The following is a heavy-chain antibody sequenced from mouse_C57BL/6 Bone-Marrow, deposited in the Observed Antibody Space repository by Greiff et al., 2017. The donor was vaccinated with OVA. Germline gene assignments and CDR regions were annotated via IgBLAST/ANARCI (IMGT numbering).Heavy chain of an antibody. CDR3: ARHTDYDGLWYFDV. Sequence: EVQVVESGGDLVKPGGSLKLSCAASGFTFSSYGMSWVRQTPDKRLEWVATISSGGSYTYYPDSVKGRFTISRDNAQNTLYLQMSSLKSEDTAMYYCARHTDYDGLWYFDVWGTGTTVTVSS. CDR1: GFTFSSYG. V-gene: IGHV5-6*01. J-gene: IGHJ1*03. D-gene: IGHD2-4*01. CDR2: ISSGGSYT.